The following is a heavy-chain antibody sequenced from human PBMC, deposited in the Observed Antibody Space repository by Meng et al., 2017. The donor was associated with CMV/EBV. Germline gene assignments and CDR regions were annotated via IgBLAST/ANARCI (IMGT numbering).Heavy chain of an antibody. D-gene: IGHD4-17*01. CDR1: GFTFSSYG. CDR2: IRYDGSNK. J-gene: IGHJ6*02. CDR3: ARVTVFYYYGMDV. V-gene: IGHV3-30*02. Sequence: GGSLRLSCAASGFTFSSYGMHWVRQAPGKGLEWVAFIRYDGSNKYYADSVKGRFTISRDNSKNTLYLQMNSLRAEDTAVYYCARVTVFYYYGMDVWGQGTTVTVSS.